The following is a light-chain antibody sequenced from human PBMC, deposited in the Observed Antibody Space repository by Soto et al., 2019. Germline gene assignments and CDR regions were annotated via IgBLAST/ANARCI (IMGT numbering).Light chain of an antibody. Sequence: QLVLTQSHSASASLGASVKLTCTLSSGHSSYAIAWHQQQPEKGPRYLMKLNSDGSHSKVDGIPDRFSGSSSGAGRYLTISSLQSEDEDDYYCQTWGTGILVFGGGTKLTVL. CDR1: SGHSSYA. CDR3: QTWGTGILV. J-gene: IGLJ3*02. V-gene: IGLV4-69*01. CDR2: LNSDGSH.